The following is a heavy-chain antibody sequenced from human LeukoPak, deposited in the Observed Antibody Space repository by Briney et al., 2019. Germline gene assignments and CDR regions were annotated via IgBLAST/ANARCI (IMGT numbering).Heavy chain of an antibody. CDR3: ATSYYYDSSGYYFGFDY. CDR1: GGPVSSGNYH. CDR2: IYYSGST. D-gene: IGHD3-22*01. J-gene: IGHJ4*02. Sequence: SETLSLTCTVSGGPVSSGNYHWTWVPQPPGKVLLWIGYIYYSGSTNYNPSLKIRVTISVVKSKNQFSLRLTSVTGAGWALYYFATSYYYDSSGYYFGFDYWGQGTLVTVSS. V-gene: IGHV4-61*01.